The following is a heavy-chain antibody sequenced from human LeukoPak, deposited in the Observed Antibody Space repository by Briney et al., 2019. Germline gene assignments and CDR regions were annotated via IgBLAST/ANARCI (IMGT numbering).Heavy chain of an antibody. Sequence: SETLSLTCAVYGGSFSGYYWSWIRQPPGKGLEWIGYIHSSRSTKYNPSLKSRVTISVDTSKNQFSLKLSSVTAADRAVYYCARWYSSGWAFDYWGQGTLVTVSS. CDR1: GGSFSGYY. J-gene: IGHJ4*02. V-gene: IGHV4-59*08. CDR3: ARWYSSGWAFDY. CDR2: IHSSRST. D-gene: IGHD6-19*01.